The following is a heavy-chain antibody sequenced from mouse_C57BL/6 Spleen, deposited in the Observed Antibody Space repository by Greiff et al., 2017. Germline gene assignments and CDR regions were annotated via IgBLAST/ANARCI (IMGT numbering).Heavy chain of an antibody. CDR3: ARTMDY. J-gene: IGHJ4*01. CDR2: IWSGGST. Sequence: VMLVESGPGLVQPSHCLSITCTASGFSLTSYGVHWVRQSPGKGLEWLGEIWSGGSTAYYAAFISRLSISKDNSKRQIFFKMNSLQADDTAIYYYARTMDYWGQGTSVTVSS. V-gene: IGHV2-2*01. CDR1: GFSLTSYG.